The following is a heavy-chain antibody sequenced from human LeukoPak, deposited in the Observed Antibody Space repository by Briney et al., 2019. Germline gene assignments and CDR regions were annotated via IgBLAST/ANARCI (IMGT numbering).Heavy chain of an antibody. J-gene: IGHJ1*01. Sequence: GGSLRLSCAASAFTFCDYSMNWLPQAPAKGLDCVPSITRSSRHVSYALSVKAPFTISRDNAKNTLYLPMKSLRTAHRAVDLCVRDLMGSGSTTAYLHPWGQGTLVTVSS. CDR3: VRDLMGSGSTTAYLHP. D-gene: IGHD1-1*01. V-gene: IGHV3-21*01. CDR2: ITRSSRHV. CDR1: AFTFCDYS.